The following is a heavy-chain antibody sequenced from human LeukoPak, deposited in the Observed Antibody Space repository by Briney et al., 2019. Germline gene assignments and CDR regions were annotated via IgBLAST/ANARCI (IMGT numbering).Heavy chain of an antibody. D-gene: IGHD3-9*01. CDR3: ARGRGVTGYYPPTLDY. V-gene: IGHV4-30-4*08. CDR1: GGSISSGDYY. Sequence: PSQTLSLTCTVSGGSISSGDYYWSWIRQPPGKGLEWIGCIYYSGSTYNNPSLKSRVTISVDTSKNQFSLKLSSVTAADTAVYYCARGRGVTGYYPPTLDYWGQGTLVTVSS. CDR2: IYYSGST. J-gene: IGHJ4*02.